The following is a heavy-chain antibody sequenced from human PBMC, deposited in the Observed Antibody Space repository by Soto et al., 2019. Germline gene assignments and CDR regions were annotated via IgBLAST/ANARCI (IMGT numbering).Heavy chain of an antibody. Sequence: SETLSLTCTVSGGSISSYYWSWIRQPPGKGLEWIGYIYYSGSTNYNPSLKSRVTISVDTSKNQFSLKLSSVTAADTAVYYCARHVGDSGYEALSWGQGPLVTVSS. CDR2: IYYSGST. V-gene: IGHV4-59*08. CDR1: GGSISSYY. CDR3: ARHVGDSGYEALS. J-gene: IGHJ4*02. D-gene: IGHD5-12*01.